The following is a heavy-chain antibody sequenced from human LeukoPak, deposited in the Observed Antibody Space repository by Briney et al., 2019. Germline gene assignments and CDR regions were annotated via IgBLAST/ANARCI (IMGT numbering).Heavy chain of an antibody. CDR1: GFTFSSYA. CDR3: AKDLAAAKLELNWFDP. CDR2: ISGSAGST. V-gene: IGHV3-23*01. J-gene: IGHJ5*02. Sequence: GGSLRLSCAASGFTFSSYAMSWVRQAPGKGLEWVSVISGSAGSTYYADSVKGRFTISRDNSKNTLYLQMNSLRAEDTAVYYCAKDLAAAKLELNWFDPWGQGTLVTVSS. D-gene: IGHD1-7*01.